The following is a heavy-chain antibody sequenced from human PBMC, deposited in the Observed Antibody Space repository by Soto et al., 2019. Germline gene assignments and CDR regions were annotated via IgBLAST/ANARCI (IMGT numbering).Heavy chain of an antibody. CDR3: ARVVPGAEAWFGP. CDR2: INPKGGST. Sequence: GASVKGSCKAPADTFTSYYRHLVRQAPGHGLEWMGIINPKGGSTRFAQTFQGRITMTRDTSTSTVYMELRSLRSDDTAVYYCARVVPGAEAWFGPWGQGTLVIVSS. D-gene: IGHD2-2*01. V-gene: IGHV1-46*01. CDR1: ADTFTSYY. J-gene: IGHJ5*02.